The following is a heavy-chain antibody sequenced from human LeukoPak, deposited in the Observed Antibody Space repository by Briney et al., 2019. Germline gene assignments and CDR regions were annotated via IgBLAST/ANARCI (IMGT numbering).Heavy chain of an antibody. Sequence: GASVKVSCKASGYTFTGYYMHWVRQAPGQGLEWMGWINPESGGTSYAQKFQGRVTMTGDTSINTVYMELSRLGSDDTAVYYCAFLEVAGDNWFDPWGQGTLLTVSS. CDR3: AFLEVAGDNWFDP. D-gene: IGHD6-19*01. J-gene: IGHJ5*02. V-gene: IGHV1-2*02. CDR2: INPESGGT. CDR1: GYTFTGYY.